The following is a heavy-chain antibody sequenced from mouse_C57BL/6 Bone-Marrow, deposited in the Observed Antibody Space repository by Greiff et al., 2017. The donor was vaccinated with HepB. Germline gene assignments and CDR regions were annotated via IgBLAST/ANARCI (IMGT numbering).Heavy chain of an antibody. CDR1: GYTFTSYG. V-gene: IGHV1-81*01. CDR2: IYPRSGNT. D-gene: IGHD1-1*01. CDR3: ARGYGSEDDY. Sequence: VQLVESGAELARPGASVKLSCKASGYTFTSYGISWVKQRTGQGLEWIGEIYPRSGNTYYNEKFKGKATLTADKSSSTAYMELRSLTSEDSAVYFCARGYGSEDDYWGQGTTLTVSS. J-gene: IGHJ2*01.